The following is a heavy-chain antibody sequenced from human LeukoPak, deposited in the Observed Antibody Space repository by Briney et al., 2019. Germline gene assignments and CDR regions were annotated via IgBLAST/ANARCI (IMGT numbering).Heavy chain of an antibody. V-gene: IGHV3-48*01. CDR1: GFAFSTFG. Sequence: GGSLRLSCAASGFAFSTFGMNWVRQAPGKGLEWISYISGSSSAINYADSVKGRFTISRDNAKNSLYLQMNSLRAEDTALYYCAKDRTYYYDSSDRGAFDYWGQGTLVTVSS. CDR3: AKDRTYYYDSSDRGAFDY. CDR2: ISGSSSAI. D-gene: IGHD3-22*01. J-gene: IGHJ4*02.